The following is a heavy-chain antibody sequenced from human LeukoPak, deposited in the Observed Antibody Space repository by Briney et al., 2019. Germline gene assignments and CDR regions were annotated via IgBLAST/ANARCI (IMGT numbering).Heavy chain of an antibody. Sequence: ASVKVSCKASGYTFTSYGISWVRQAPGQGLEWMGWISAYNGNTNYAQKLQGRVTMTTDTSTSTAYMELRSLRSDNTAVYYCARVEHYRDAFDIWGQGTMVTVSS. D-gene: IGHD1/OR15-1a*01. J-gene: IGHJ3*02. CDR3: ARVEHYRDAFDI. V-gene: IGHV1-18*01. CDR2: ISAYNGNT. CDR1: GYTFTSYG.